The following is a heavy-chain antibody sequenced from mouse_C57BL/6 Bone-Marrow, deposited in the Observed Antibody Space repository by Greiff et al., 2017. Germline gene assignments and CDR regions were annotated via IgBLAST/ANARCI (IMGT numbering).Heavy chain of an antibody. CDR3: ARQNYGSNWYFDV. Sequence: EVQGVESGGGLVQPGGSLKLSCAASGFTFSDYYMYWVRQTPEKRLEWVAYISNGGGSTYYPDTVKGRFTISRDNAKNTLYLQMSRLKSEDTAMYYCARQNYGSNWYFDVWGTGTTVTVCS. D-gene: IGHD1-1*01. J-gene: IGHJ1*03. V-gene: IGHV5-12*01. CDR2: ISNGGGST. CDR1: GFTFSDYY.